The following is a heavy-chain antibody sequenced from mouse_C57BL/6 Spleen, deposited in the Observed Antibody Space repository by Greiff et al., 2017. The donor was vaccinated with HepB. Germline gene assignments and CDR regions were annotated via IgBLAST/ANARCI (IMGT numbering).Heavy chain of an antibody. CDR2: ISDGGSYT. D-gene: IGHD4-1*01. CDR1: GFTFSSYA. Sequence: EVKLMESGGGLVKPGGSLKLSCAASGFTFSSYAMSWVRQTPEKRLEWVATISDGGSYTYYPDNVKGRFTISRDNAKNNLYLQMSHLKSEDTAMYYCARGVALGRGGYFDYWGQGTTLTVSS. J-gene: IGHJ2*01. CDR3: ARGVALGRGGYFDY. V-gene: IGHV5-4*03.